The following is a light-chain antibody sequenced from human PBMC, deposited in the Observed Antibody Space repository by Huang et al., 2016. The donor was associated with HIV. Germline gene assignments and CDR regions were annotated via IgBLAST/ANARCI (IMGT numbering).Light chain of an antibody. CDR1: QSVSSY. CDR2: DAS. J-gene: IGKJ3*01. Sequence: EIVLTQSPATLSLSPGERATLSCRTSQSVSSYLAWYQQNPGQAPRLLIYDASNRATGIPARCSGSGSGTDVTLTISSLEPADFAVYYCQQRSNWPGITFGPGTKVDIK. CDR3: QQRSNWPGIT. V-gene: IGKV3-11*01.